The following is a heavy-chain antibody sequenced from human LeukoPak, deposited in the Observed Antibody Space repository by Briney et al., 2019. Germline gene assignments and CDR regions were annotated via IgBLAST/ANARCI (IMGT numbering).Heavy chain of an antibody. J-gene: IGHJ3*02. CDR3: ARERLDIAAGYDAFDI. D-gene: IGHD6-13*01. CDR1: GFTFSSYW. CDR2: IKQDGSEK. Sequence: GGSLRLSCAASGFTFSSYWMSWVRQAPGKGLEWVANIKQDGSEKYYVDSVKGRFTISRDNAKNSLYLQMNSLRAEDTAVYYCARERLDIAAGYDAFDIWGQGTVVTVSS. V-gene: IGHV3-7*03.